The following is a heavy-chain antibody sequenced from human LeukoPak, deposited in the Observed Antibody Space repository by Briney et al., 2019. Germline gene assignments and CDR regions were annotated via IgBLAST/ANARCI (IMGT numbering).Heavy chain of an antibody. CDR1: GFTFSSYS. CDR2: ISSNSRTI. Sequence: GGSLRLSCAASGFTFSSYSINWVRQAPGMGLEWVSSISSNSRTIYYADSVKGRFTISRDNAKSSLYLLMNSLRAEDTAVYFCAREPYGSGSYCFDYWGRGSLVTVSS. J-gene: IGHJ4*02. D-gene: IGHD3-10*01. V-gene: IGHV3-48*04. CDR3: AREPYGSGSYCFDY.